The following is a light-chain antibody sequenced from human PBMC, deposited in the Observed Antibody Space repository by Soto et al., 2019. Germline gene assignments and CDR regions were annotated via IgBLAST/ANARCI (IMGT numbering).Light chain of an antibody. CDR3: ASWDDTLSITV. V-gene: IGLV1-47*02. J-gene: IGLJ2*01. Sequence: QSVLTQPPSASGTPGQRVAISCSGSRSNIGNNHVYWYQQLPGTAPKLLIYSQNQRPAGVPARFSGSKSGTSASLAISGLRYEDEAAYSCASWDDTLSITVLGGAIKLHVL. CDR1: RSNIGNNH. CDR2: SQN.